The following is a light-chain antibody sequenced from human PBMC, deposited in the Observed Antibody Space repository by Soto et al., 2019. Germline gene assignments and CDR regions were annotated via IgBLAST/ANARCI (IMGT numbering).Light chain of an antibody. Sequence: TPSLATLSVSPGERATLYCRASQSVSRNLAWYQQKPGQAPRLLIYGASTRATNIPARFSGSGSGTEFTLTITSLQSEDSAVYYCQQYNNGPPWPVGQGTKV. J-gene: IGKJ1*01. V-gene: IGKV3-15*01. CDR1: QSVSRN. CDR3: QQYNNGPPWP. CDR2: GAS.